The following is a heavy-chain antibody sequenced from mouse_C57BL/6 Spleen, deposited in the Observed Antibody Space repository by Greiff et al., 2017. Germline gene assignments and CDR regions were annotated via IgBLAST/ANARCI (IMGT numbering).Heavy chain of an antibody. V-gene: IGHV3-8*01. CDR3: ARGGTGFDY. Sequence: DVKLQESGPGLAKPSQTLSLTCSVTGYSITRDYWNWIRKFPGNKLEYMGYISYSGSTYYNPSLKSRISITRDTSKNQYYLQLNSVTTEDTATYYCARGGTGFDYWGQGTTLTVSS. D-gene: IGHD4-1*01. CDR2: ISYSGST. CDR1: GYSITRDY. J-gene: IGHJ2*01.